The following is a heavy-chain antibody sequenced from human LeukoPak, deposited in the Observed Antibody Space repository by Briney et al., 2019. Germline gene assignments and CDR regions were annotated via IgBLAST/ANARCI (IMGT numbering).Heavy chain of an antibody. D-gene: IGHD5-18*01. J-gene: IGHJ4*02. Sequence: GGSLRLSCAASGFTFSSYAMSWVRQAPGKGLEWVSAISGSGGSTYYADSVKGRFTISRDNSKNTLYLQMNSLRAEDTAVYYCAKDKAGGYSYGYLIDYWGQGPLVTVSS. CDR3: AKDKAGGYSYGYLIDY. V-gene: IGHV3-23*01. CDR1: GFTFSSYA. CDR2: ISGSGGST.